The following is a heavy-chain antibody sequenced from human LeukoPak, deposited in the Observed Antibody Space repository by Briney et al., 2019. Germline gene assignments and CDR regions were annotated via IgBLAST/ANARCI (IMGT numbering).Heavy chain of an antibody. CDR3: GRRFCNSCPLDF. V-gene: IGHV3-66*04. CDR2: FLAGGLL. D-gene: IGHD2-21*01. Sequence: GGSLRLSCVGSGFNVTTNNMYWVRQAPGKGLECVSTFLAGGLLDYADSVRDSFTISRDTSKNTLYLQMNSLSAEDTAVYYCGRRFCNSCPLDFWGQGTLVTVSS. J-gene: IGHJ4*02. CDR1: GFNVTTNN.